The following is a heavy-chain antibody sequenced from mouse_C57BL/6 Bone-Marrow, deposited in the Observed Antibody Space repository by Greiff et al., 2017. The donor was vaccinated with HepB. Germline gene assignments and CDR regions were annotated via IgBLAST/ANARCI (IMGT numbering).Heavy chain of an antibody. CDR2: ISYDGSN. CDR1: GYSITSGYY. Sequence: ESGPGLVKPSQSLSLTCSVTGYSITSGYYWNWIRQFPGNKLEWMGYISYDGSNNYNPSLKNRISITRDTSKNQFFLKLNSVTTEDTATYYCARRNWDVVYYFDYWGQGTTLTVSS. V-gene: IGHV3-6*01. D-gene: IGHD4-1*01. J-gene: IGHJ2*01. CDR3: ARRNWDVVYYFDY.